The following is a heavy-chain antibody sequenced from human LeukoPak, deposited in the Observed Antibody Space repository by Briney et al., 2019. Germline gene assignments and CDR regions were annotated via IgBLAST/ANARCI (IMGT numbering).Heavy chain of an antibody. CDR3: ARGHFFGDYRGAWDY. Sequence: GSLRLSCAASGFTFSNAWMSWVRQPPGKGLEWIGSMYYSGSTYYNASLKSRVTISVDTSKNQFSLKLSSVTAADTAVYYCARGHFFGDYRGAWDYWGQGTLVTVSS. D-gene: IGHD4-17*01. CDR2: MYYSGST. J-gene: IGHJ4*02. CDR1: GFTFSNAW. V-gene: IGHV4-38-2*01.